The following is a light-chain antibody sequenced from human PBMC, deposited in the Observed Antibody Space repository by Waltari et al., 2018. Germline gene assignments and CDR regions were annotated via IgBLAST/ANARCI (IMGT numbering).Light chain of an antibody. CDR3: QQSYSTPPFT. CDR2: DAT. CDR1: QSVDNF. Sequence: EIVLTQSPVTLSLSPGQRATLSCRASQSVDNFLGWYHQKAGQAPRLLIYDATKRAPGIPARFSGGGSGTDFTLTISSLQPEDFATYYCQQSYSTPPFTFGPGTKVDIK. J-gene: IGKJ3*01. V-gene: IGKV3-11*01.